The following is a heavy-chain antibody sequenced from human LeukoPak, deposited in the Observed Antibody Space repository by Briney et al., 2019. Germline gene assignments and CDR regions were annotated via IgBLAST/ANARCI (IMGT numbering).Heavy chain of an antibody. D-gene: IGHD3-22*01. J-gene: IGHJ4*02. CDR2: IIPNLGTT. CDR1: GGTSNRHA. CDR3: ATTNDGGGYQWGDFFDF. Sequence: SVKVFCKASGGTSNRHAISWVRQAPGQGLEWMGRIIPNLGTTNRAQNFQDRVTLTADKSTNTAYMELTGLTSDDTAGYYCATTNDGGGYQWGDFFDFWGQGTLVTVSS. V-gene: IGHV1-69*04.